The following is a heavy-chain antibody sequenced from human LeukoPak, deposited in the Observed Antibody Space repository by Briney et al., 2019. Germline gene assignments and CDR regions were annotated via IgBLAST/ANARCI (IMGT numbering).Heavy chain of an antibody. J-gene: IGHJ5*02. CDR3: TRGAYSSGPFDP. V-gene: IGHV3-74*01. D-gene: IGHD6-19*01. Sequence: GGSLRLSCAASGFTFSSYWMHWVRQAPGKGLVWVSRIDSDGSSTSYADSVKGRFTISRDNAKNTLYLQMNSLRAEDTAVYYCTRGAYSSGPFDPWGQGTLVTVSS. CDR1: GFTFSSYW. CDR2: IDSDGSST.